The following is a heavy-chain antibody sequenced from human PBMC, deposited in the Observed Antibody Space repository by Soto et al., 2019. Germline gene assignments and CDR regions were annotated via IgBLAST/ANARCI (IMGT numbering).Heavy chain of an antibody. CDR3: TRARANVAPNWFDP. CDR1: GYTFSDYY. V-gene: IGHV1-2*04. D-gene: IGHD5-12*01. Sequence: QVQLVQSGAEVKKPGASVKVSCKASGYTFSDYYVHWVRQAPGQGLEWMGWINPYGGATNYAQKFQDWVTMTGDASVSTVYLELTTLVSDDTAVYYCTRARANVAPNWFDPWGQGTLVIVSS. CDR2: INPYGGAT. J-gene: IGHJ5*02.